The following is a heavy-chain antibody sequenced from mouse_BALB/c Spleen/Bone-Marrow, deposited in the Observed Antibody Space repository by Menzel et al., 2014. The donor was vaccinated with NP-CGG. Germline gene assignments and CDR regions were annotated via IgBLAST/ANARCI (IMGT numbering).Heavy chain of an antibody. J-gene: IGHJ2*01. V-gene: IGHV1-37*01. CDR3: GRWAN. CDR2: INPYNGVT. Sequence: EVQLQQSGPELVKPGASVKISCKASGYSFTDYFMNWVKQSHGESLEWIGRINPYNGVTFYNQNFKGKATLTVDKSSSTAHMELLSLTSEDSAVYYCGRWANWGQGTTLTVSS. CDR1: GYSFTDYF.